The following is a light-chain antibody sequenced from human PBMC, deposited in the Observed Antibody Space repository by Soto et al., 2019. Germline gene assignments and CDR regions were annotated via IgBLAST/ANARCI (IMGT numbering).Light chain of an antibody. Sequence: QSALTQPASVSGSPGEWITISCTGTSSDVGAYEFVYWYQQHPDKAPKLMIYGVSNRPSGVSNRFSGSKSVNTATLTISGADAEDEADYYCSSYTSSSTMVFGTGTKLTVL. V-gene: IGLV2-14*03. J-gene: IGLJ1*01. CDR2: GVS. CDR1: SSDVGAYEF. CDR3: SSYTSSSTMV.